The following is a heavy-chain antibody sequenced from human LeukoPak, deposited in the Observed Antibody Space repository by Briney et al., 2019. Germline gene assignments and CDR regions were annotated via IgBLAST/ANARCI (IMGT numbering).Heavy chain of an antibody. V-gene: IGHV4-59*08. J-gene: IGHJ4*02. CDR2: IYYSGST. CDR3: ASTGYSSGWYY. Sequence: SETPSLTCTVSGGSISSYYWSWIRQPPGQGLEWIGYIYYSGSTNYNPSLKSRVTISVDTSKNQFSLKLSSVTAADTAVYYCASTGYSSGWYYWGQGTLVTVSS. CDR1: GGSISSYY. D-gene: IGHD6-19*01.